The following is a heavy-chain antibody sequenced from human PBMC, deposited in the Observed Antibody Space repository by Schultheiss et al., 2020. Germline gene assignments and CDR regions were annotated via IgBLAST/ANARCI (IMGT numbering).Heavy chain of an antibody. CDR3: ARAGAAVTMYSDY. CDR1: DSTFNIYG. V-gene: IGHV1-18*01. Sequence: ASVKVSCKASDSTFNIYGITWVRQAPGQGLEWMGWIAGDSGITKYAQRLQGRVTMTTETSASTAYMELRSLRSDDTAVYYCARAGAAVTMYSDYWGQGTLVTVSS. D-gene: IGHD4-17*01. J-gene: IGHJ4*02. CDR2: IAGDSGIT.